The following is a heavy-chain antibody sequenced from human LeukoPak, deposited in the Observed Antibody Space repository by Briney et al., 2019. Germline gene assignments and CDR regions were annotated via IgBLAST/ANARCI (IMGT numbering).Heavy chain of an antibody. Sequence: GASVTVSFKASGYTFTVYYMHWVRQAPGQGLEWMGWINPNSGGTNYAQNFQGRVTITRDTSINTAYMELSRLRSDDTAVYYCARGMNYYDSSGYYVFWGQGTLVTVSS. V-gene: IGHV1-2*02. CDR1: GYTFTVYY. CDR2: INPNSGGT. CDR3: ARGMNYYDSSGYYVF. D-gene: IGHD3-22*01. J-gene: IGHJ4*02.